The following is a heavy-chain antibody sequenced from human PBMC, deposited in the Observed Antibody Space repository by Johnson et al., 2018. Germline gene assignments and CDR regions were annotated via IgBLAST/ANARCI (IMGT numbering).Heavy chain of an antibody. CDR1: GFTLSNYA. CDR2: ISSDGGST. V-gene: IGHV3-64*01. D-gene: IGHD2-15*01. CDR3: ARVGSGDCSGGSCYPEHDAFDI. J-gene: IGHJ3*02. Sequence: VQLVESGGGLVQXGGSLRLSCAASGFTLSNYAIHWVRQAPGKGLECVSAISSDGGSTYSANSVKGRFTISSDNSKNTLYLQMGSLIAEDMAVYYWARVGSGDCSGGSCYPEHDAFDIWGQGTMVTVSS.